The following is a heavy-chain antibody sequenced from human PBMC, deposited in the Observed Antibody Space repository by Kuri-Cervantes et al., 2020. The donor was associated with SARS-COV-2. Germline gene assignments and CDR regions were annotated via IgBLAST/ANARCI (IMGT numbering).Heavy chain of an antibody. CDR3: ARTQGVAARRGDHNWFDP. Sequence: SETLSLTCTVSGGSISSSSYYWGWIRQPPGEGLEWIGSIYYSGSTYYNPSLKSRVTISVDTSKNQFSLKLSSVTAADTAVYYCARTQGVAARRGDHNWFDPWGQGTLVTVSS. CDR2: IYYSGST. CDR1: GGSISSSSYY. J-gene: IGHJ5*02. V-gene: IGHV4-39*01. D-gene: IGHD6-6*01.